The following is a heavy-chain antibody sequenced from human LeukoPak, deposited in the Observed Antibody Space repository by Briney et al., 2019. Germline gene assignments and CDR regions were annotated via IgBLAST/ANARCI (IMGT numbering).Heavy chain of an antibody. J-gene: IGHJ5*02. CDR1: GFSFSSYW. D-gene: IGHD2-2*02. Sequence: GGSLRLSCAASGFSFSSYWMHWVRQVPGKGLVWVSRINSDGSNTNYADSVKGRFTISRDNAKNTLYLQMNSLRAEDTAVYYCARAVPGPGAILWFDPWGQGTLVTVSS. V-gene: IGHV3-74*01. CDR3: ARAVPGPGAILWFDP. CDR2: INSDGSNT.